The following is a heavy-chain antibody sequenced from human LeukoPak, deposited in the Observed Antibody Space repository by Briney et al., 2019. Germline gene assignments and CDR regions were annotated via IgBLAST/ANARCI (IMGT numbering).Heavy chain of an antibody. Sequence: PGGSLRLSCAASGFTVRTNYMSWVRQAPGKGLEWVSIIYSGGSTYYADSVKGRFTISRDNSKNTLYLQMNSLRAEDTAVYYCAKALVGYQLLYDGFDYWGQGTLVTVSS. CDR1: GFTVRTNY. D-gene: IGHD2-2*02. CDR3: AKALVGYQLLYDGFDY. J-gene: IGHJ4*02. CDR2: IYSGGST. V-gene: IGHV3-53*05.